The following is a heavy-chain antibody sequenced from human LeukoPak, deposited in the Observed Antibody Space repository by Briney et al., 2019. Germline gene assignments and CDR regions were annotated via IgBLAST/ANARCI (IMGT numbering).Heavy chain of an antibody. CDR1: GGSISSSNYY. CDR2: IYSRGST. CDR3: AGVSYYYYYMDV. V-gene: IGHV4-39*07. Sequence: PSETLSLTCIVSGGSISSSNYYWGWIRQSPGKGLEWIGSIYSRGSTYYNPSLKSRVIVSSDMSKNQFSLMLNSVTAADTAVYYCAGVSYYYYYMDVWGKGTTVTVSS. J-gene: IGHJ6*03.